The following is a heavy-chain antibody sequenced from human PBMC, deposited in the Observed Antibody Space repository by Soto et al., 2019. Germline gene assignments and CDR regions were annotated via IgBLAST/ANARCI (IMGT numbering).Heavy chain of an antibody. D-gene: IGHD4-17*01. Sequence: QVQLQESGPGLVKPSETLSLTCTVSGGSVSSGSYYWSWIRQPPGKGLEWIGYIYYSGSTNYNPSLKSPVTISVDTSTNQFPLKLSSVTAADTAMYYCARETDYGEDAFDIWGQGTMVTVSS. CDR1: GGSVSSGSYY. V-gene: IGHV4-61*01. CDR3: ARETDYGEDAFDI. CDR2: IYYSGST. J-gene: IGHJ3*02.